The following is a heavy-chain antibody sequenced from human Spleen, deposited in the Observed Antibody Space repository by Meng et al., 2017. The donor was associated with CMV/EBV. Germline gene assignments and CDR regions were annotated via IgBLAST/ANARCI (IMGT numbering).Heavy chain of an antibody. V-gene: IGHV3-48*03. CDR2: ISSSGDTT. J-gene: IGHJ4*02. CDR3: ARPYSSSWTYFEY. D-gene: IGHD6-13*01. Sequence: GEFLKISCAASGFTFSSYEMNWVRQAPGKGPEWVSYISSSGDTTHFADSVKGRFTISRDNARNSLYLQMSSLTAEDTAVYYCARPYSSSWTYFEYWGQGTLVTVSS. CDR1: GFTFSSYE.